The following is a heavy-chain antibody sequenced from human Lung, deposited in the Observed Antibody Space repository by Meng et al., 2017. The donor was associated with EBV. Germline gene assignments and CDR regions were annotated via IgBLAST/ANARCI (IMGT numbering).Heavy chain of an antibody. CDR3: ARGITMVRGVPGHWFDP. D-gene: IGHD3-10*01. CDR2: IYHSGST. CDR1: GGSISSGGYS. J-gene: IGHJ5*02. Sequence: QLQRQESGPGLVKPSQTLSLSCAVSGGSISSGGYSWSWIRQPPGKGPEWIGYIYHSGSTYYNPSLKSRVTISVDRSKNQFSLKLSSVTAADTAVYYCARGITMVRGVPGHWFDPWGQGTLVTVSS. V-gene: IGHV4-30-2*01.